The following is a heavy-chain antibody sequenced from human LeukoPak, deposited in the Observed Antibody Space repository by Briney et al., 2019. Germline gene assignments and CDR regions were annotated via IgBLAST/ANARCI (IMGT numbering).Heavy chain of an antibody. D-gene: IGHD3-22*01. CDR2: IYPGDSDT. CDR1: GYSFTSYW. CDR3: ASPLGRYDSSGTFKDY. V-gene: IGHV5-51*01. J-gene: IGHJ4*02. Sequence: GESLKISCKGSGYSFTSYWIGWVRQMPGKGLEWMGIIYPGDSDTRYSPSFQGQVTISADKSISTAYLQWSSLEASDTAMYYCASPLGRYDSSGTFKDYWGQGTLVTVSS.